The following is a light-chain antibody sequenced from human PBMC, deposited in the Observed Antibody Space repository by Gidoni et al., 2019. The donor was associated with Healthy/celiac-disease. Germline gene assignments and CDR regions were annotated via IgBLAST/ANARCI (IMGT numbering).Light chain of an antibody. V-gene: IGLV3-1*01. CDR2: QDN. J-gene: IGLJ2*01. CDR1: KLGDKY. CDR3: QAWDSSTVV. Sequence: SYELTPPPPLSVSPGQTASVTCSGDKLGDKYACWYQQKPGQSPLLVIYQDNKRPSGIPVRFSGSNSGNTATLTISGTQAMDEADYYCQAWDSSTVVFGGGTKLTVL.